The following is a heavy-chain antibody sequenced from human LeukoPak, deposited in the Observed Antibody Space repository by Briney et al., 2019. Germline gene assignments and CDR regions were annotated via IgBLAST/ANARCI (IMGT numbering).Heavy chain of an antibody. Sequence: PGGSLRLSCTASGFTFGDYAMSWFRQAPGKGLEWVGFIRSKAYGGTTEYAASVKGGFTISRDDSKSIAYLQMNSLKTEDTAAYYCTRDPLYYDFWSKNMDVWGKGTTVTVSS. CDR3: TRDPLYYDFWSKNMDV. CDR1: GFTFGDYA. CDR2: IRSKAYGGTT. D-gene: IGHD3-3*01. V-gene: IGHV3-49*03. J-gene: IGHJ6*03.